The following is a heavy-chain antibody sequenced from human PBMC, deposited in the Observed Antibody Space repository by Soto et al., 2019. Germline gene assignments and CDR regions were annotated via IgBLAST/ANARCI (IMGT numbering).Heavy chain of an antibody. J-gene: IGHJ4*02. CDR2: TSYDGNNK. D-gene: IGHD3-16*01. V-gene: IGHV3-30*19. CDR1: GCRFKSFV. CDR3: ARWGTTGGFDL. Sequence: QVQLVESGGGVVQPGTSLRLSCAASGCRFKSFVMHWVRQAPGKGLEWVAFTSYDGNNKDYGDSVKGRFTVSRDNSQNTLHLQMDFLGPEDTALYYCARWGTTGGFDLWGQGALVSVSS.